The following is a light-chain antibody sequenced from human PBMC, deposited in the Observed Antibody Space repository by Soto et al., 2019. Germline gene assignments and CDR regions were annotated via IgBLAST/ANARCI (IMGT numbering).Light chain of an antibody. Sequence: EIVLTQSPATLSLSPGERATLSCRASQSVGTYLAWYQHKPGQAPRLLIYDASNRATGIPARCSGSGSGTDLTLTISSLEPEDFTIYYCQQRSNWPPTFGQGTKVEIK. J-gene: IGKJ1*01. CDR1: QSVGTY. V-gene: IGKV3-11*01. CDR2: DAS. CDR3: QQRSNWPPT.